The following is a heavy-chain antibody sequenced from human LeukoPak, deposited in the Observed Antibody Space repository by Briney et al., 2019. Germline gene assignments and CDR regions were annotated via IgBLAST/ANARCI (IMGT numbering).Heavy chain of an antibody. CDR3: AKGVGIEGAGHFDP. CDR2: ISGGGYST. Sequence: PRGSLRLACAAAGFTFSSYAMTWVRQAPRKGLEWVSSISGGGYSTYYADSVKGRFTISRDNSKSTLYLQMNSLRGEDTAVYYCAKGVGIEGAGHFDPWGQGTVVTVSS. CDR1: GFTFSSYA. V-gene: IGHV3-23*01. J-gene: IGHJ5*02. D-gene: IGHD6-13*01.